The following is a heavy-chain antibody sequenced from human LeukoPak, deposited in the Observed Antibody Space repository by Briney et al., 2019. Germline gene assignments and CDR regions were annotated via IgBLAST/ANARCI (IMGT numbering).Heavy chain of an antibody. CDR2: IDWVDDK. V-gene: IGHV2-70*04. D-gene: IGHD6-25*01. Sequence: SGPMPVNPTQTLTMACTFSGFSLSTRGMRVSWIGQPPGKALERLARIDWVDDKFYRSSLKTRLTLSKDTSKHQVDRTLTNLVPVHTATYYCALTPIEAEDGTGWNGCFDYWGQGTLVTVPS. J-gene: IGHJ4*02. CDR1: GFSLSTRGMR. CDR3: ALTPIEAEDGTGWNGCFDY.